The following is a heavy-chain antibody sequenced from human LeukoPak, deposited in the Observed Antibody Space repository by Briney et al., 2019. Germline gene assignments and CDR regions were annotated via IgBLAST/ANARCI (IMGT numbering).Heavy chain of an antibody. V-gene: IGHV3-21*01. J-gene: IGHJ3*02. CDR2: MTSSSRYI. D-gene: IGHD2-2*01. Sequence: PGGSLRLSCAASGFTFSTYNMNWVRQAPGQGLERVSAMTSSSRYIYYADSVKGRFTISRDNAKNSLYLQMDSLRAEDTAVYYCARAAYCSSTSCYGSDIWGQGTMVTVSS. CDR1: GFTFSTYN. CDR3: ARAAYCSSTSCYGSDI.